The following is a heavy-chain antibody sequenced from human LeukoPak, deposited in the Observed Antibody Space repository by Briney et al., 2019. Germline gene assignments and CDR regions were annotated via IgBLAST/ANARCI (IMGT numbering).Heavy chain of an antibody. CDR1: GFTFGDYG. CDR2: ISGSGGST. V-gene: IGHV3-23*01. D-gene: IGHD6-13*01. CDR3: AKPGGQQLVLGAEYFQH. Sequence: PGQSLRLSCTASGFTFGDYGMSWVRQAPGKGLEWVSAISGSGGSTYYADSVKGRFTISRDNSKNTLYLQMNSLRAEDTAVYYCAKPGGQQLVLGAEYFQHWGQGTLVTVSS. J-gene: IGHJ1*01.